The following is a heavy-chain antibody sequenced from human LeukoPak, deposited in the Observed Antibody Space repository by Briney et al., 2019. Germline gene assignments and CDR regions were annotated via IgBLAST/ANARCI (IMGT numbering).Heavy chain of an antibody. CDR2: IYYSGST. D-gene: IGHD2-2*01. CDR1: GFTFSIYA. CDR3: ARHCLSSSPPDYYGMDV. J-gene: IGHJ6*02. V-gene: IGHV4-39*01. Sequence: KPGGSLRLSCAASGFTFSIYAMSWVRQPPGKGLEWIGSIYYSGSTYYNPSLKSRVTISVDTSKNQFSLKLSSVTAADTAVYYCARHCLSSSPPDYYGMDVWGQGTTVTVSS.